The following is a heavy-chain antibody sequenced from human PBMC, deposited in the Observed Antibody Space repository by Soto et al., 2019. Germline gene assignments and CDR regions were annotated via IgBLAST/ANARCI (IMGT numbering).Heavy chain of an antibody. Sequence: ASVKVSCKVSGYTLTELSMHWVRQAPGKGLEWMGGFDPEDGETIYAQKFQGRVTMTEDTSTDTAYMELSSLRSEDTAVYYCATVKGYYYDSSGYYYLNAFDIWGQGTMVTVSS. CDR1: GYTLTELS. J-gene: IGHJ3*02. D-gene: IGHD3-22*01. V-gene: IGHV1-24*01. CDR3: ATVKGYYYDSSGYYYLNAFDI. CDR2: FDPEDGET.